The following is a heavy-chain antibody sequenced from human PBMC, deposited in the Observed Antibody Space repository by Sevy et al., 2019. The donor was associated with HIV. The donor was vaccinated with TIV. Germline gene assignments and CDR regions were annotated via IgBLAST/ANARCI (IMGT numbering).Heavy chain of an antibody. CDR3: ARLKYSSSSGFDY. V-gene: IGHV4-59*01. J-gene: IGHJ4*02. Sequence: SETLSLTCTVSGGSISSYYWSWIRQPPGKGLEWIGYIYYSGSTNYNPSLKSRVTISVDTSKNQFPLKLSSVTAADTAVYYCARLKYSSSSGFDYWGQGTLVTVSS. CDR1: GGSISSYY. CDR2: IYYSGST. D-gene: IGHD6-6*01.